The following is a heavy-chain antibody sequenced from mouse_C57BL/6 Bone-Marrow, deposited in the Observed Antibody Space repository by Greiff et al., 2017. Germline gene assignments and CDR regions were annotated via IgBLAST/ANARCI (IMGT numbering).Heavy chain of an antibody. CDR3: ARSGSDAMDY. CDR1: GYSFTSYY. Sequence: VQLQQSGAELARPGASVKLSCKASGYSFTSYYIHWVKQRPGQGLEWIGWIYPGSGNTKYNEKFKGKATLTADTSSSTAYMQLSSLTSEDSAVYYCARSGSDAMDYWGQGTSVTVSS. V-gene: IGHV1-66*01. D-gene: IGHD3-1*01. J-gene: IGHJ4*01. CDR2: IYPGSGNT.